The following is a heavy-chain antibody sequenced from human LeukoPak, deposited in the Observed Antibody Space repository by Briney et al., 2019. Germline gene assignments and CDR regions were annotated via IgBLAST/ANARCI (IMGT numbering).Heavy chain of an antibody. CDR2: IYTSGST. CDR3: ARQDCSSSRCYSWFYP. Sequence: SETLSLTCTVSGGSISSYYWSWIRQPAGKGLEWIGRIYTSGSTNYNPSLKSRVTISADTSKNQFSLRLSSVTAADTAVYFCARQDCSSSRCYSWFYPWGQGTQVTVSS. V-gene: IGHV4-4*07. CDR1: GGSISSYY. D-gene: IGHD2-2*02. J-gene: IGHJ5*02.